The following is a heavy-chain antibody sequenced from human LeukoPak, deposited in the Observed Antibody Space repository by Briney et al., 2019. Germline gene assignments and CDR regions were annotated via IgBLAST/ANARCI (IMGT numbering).Heavy chain of an antibody. CDR3: AITRSHDAFDI. Sequence: GESLKISCKGSGYSFTSYWIGWVRQMPGKGLEWMGIIYAGDSDTRYSPSFQGQVTISADKSISTAYLQWSSLEASDTAMYYCAITRSHDAFDIWGQGTMVTVSS. J-gene: IGHJ3*02. CDR2: IYAGDSDT. CDR1: GYSFTSYW. D-gene: IGHD1-14*01. V-gene: IGHV5-51*01.